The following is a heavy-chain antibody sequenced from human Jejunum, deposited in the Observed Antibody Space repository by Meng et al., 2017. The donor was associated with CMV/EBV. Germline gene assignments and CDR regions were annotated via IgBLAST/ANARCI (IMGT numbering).Heavy chain of an antibody. Sequence: QLPLQGPGPGPVKPSETLSLTCTVSGGSISSRSYYWGWIRQPPGKGLEWIGSIYYSGSTYYNPSLKSRVTISVDTSKNQFFLKLSSVTAADTAVYHCLRGSGGSVWGQGTLVTVSS. CDR1: GGSISSRSYY. V-gene: IGHV4-39*07. CDR3: LRGSGGSV. CDR2: IYYSGST. D-gene: IGHD3-10*01. J-gene: IGHJ1*01.